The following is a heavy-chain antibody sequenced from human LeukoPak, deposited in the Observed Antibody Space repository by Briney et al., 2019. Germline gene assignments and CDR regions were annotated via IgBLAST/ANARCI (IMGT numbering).Heavy chain of an antibody. D-gene: IGHD2-21*02. Sequence: SVKVSCKASGGTFSSYAISWVRLAPGQGLEWMGGIIPIFGTANYAQKFQGRVTITADESTSTAYMELSSLRSEDTAVYYCARPVAYCGGDCYSPFDYWGQGTLVTVSS. CDR3: ARPVAYCGGDCYSPFDY. V-gene: IGHV1-69*13. J-gene: IGHJ4*02. CDR1: GGTFSSYA. CDR2: IIPIFGTA.